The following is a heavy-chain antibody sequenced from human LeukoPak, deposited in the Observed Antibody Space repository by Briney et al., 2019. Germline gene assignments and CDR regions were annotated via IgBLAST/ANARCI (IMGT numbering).Heavy chain of an antibody. D-gene: IGHD3-9*01. V-gene: IGHV4-30-4*08. CDR2: IYYSGSI. J-gene: IGHJ3*02. CDR3: ARDQRAYYDILTGTGHDAFDI. CDR1: GGSISSGDYY. Sequence: SQTLSLTXTVSGGSISSGDYYWSWIRQPQGKGLEWIGYIYYSGSIYYNPSLKSRVTISVDTSKNQFSLKLSSLTAADTAVYYCARDQRAYYDILTGTGHDAFDIWGQGTMVTVSS.